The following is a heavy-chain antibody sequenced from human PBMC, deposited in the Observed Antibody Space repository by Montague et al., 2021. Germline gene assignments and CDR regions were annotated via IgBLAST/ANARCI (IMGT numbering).Heavy chain of an antibody. D-gene: IGHD6-13*01. CDR1: GLTFDYYW. CDR2: INEDGSEK. J-gene: IGHJ5*01. Sequence: SLRLSCAASGLTFDYYWMSWVRQAPGKGLEWVANINEDGSEKNYVDSVRGRFSISRDNTKNSLYLQMNSLRVEDTAVYYCARDRAAAGSWGHGTLVIVSS. V-gene: IGHV3-7*01. CDR3: ARDRAAAGS.